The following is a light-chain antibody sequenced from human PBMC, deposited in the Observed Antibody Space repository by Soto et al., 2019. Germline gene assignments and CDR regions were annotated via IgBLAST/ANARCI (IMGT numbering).Light chain of an antibody. CDR1: QSVSSN. V-gene: IGKV3-15*01. Sequence: EIVMTQSPATLSVSPGERATLSCRASQSVSSNLAWYQQKPGQAPRLLVYAASTRATGIPARFSGSGSETEFTLNSSRLQSEYFAAYYCQQYHNWPLTFGQGTKVENK. CDR2: AAS. J-gene: IGKJ1*01. CDR3: QQYHNWPLT.